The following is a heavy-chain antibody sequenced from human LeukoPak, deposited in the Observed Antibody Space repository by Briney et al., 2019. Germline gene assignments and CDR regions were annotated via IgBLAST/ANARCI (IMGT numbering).Heavy chain of an antibody. J-gene: IGHJ6*03. CDR3: ARGHPIVGATTPIYMDV. CDR1: GGSFSGYY. Sequence: TSETPSLTCAVYGGSFSGYYWSWIRQPPGKGLEWIGEINHSGSTKYNPSLKSRVTISVDTSKNQFSLKLSSVTAADTAVYYCARGHPIVGATTPIYMDVWGKGTTVTVSS. D-gene: IGHD1-26*01. CDR2: INHSGST. V-gene: IGHV4-34*01.